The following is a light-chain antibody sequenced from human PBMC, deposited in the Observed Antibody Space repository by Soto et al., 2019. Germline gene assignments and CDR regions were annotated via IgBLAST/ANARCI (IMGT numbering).Light chain of an antibody. V-gene: IGKV3-11*01. CDR2: DAS. CDR1: QSVGYH. Sequence: EIGVKQSPATLSLSPGERATLSCRASQSVGYHLAWYQQKPGQAPRLLIYDASNRATGIPARFSGSGSGTDFTLTISSLEPEDFAVYYCQPRSNWPPIPFGQGTRLEIK. CDR3: QPRSNWPPIP. J-gene: IGKJ5*01.